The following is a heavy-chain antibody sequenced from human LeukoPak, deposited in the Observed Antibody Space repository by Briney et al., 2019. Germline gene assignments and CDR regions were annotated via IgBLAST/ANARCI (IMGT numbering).Heavy chain of an antibody. CDR2: INPNSGGT. V-gene: IGHV1-2*02. Sequence: GASVKVSCKISGNTFSGYSIHWVRQAPGQGLEWMGWINPNSGGTNYAQKFQGRVTMTRDTSISTAYMELSRLRSDDTAVYYCARDRPGGILTGYYFYWGQGTLVTVSS. J-gene: IGHJ4*02. CDR1: GNTFSGYS. CDR3: ARDRPGGILTGYYFY. D-gene: IGHD3-9*01.